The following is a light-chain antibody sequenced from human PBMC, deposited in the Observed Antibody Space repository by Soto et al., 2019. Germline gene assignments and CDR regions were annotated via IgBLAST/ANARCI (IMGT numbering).Light chain of an antibody. CDR2: GTS. CDR3: QQYGSSLYT. V-gene: IGKV3-20*01. CDR1: QSVSSSY. J-gene: IGKJ2*01. Sequence: EIVLTQSPGTLSLSPGERATLSCRASQSVSSSYLAWYQQKPGQAPRLLIYGTSSRATGIPDRFSGSGSGTDFTLTISRLEPEDFAVYYCQQYGSSLYTFGHGTNLEIK.